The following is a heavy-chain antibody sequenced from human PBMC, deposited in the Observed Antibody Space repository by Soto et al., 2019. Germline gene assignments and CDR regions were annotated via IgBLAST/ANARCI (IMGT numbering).Heavy chain of an antibody. D-gene: IGHD1-26*01. CDR1: GFTLSRHA. CDR2: IYFDGEIR. J-gene: IGHJ4*02. Sequence: QVHLVESGGGVVQPGRSLRLSCEVSGFTLSRHAMHWVRQAPGKGLEWVAVIYFDGEIRYYAESVKGRFTISRDNTKNTVSLQMNSLNVEDTAVYYCARNRPFGAYYVLDSWGQGTLVTVSP. CDR3: ARNRPFGAYYVLDS. V-gene: IGHV3-33*01.